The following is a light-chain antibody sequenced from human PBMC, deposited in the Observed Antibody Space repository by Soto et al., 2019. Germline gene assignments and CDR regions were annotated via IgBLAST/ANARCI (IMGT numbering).Light chain of an antibody. CDR1: QSFSGKY. CDR2: GAS. J-gene: IGKJ2*01. V-gene: IGKV3-20*01. Sequence: EIVLTQSPGTLSLSPGERATLSCRASQSFSGKYLAWYQQKPGQAPRLLIHGASNRATGIPDRFSGSGSGTVFTLTISKLEPEDFAVYYCQQYGISPPYTFGQGTKLEIK. CDR3: QQYGISPPYT.